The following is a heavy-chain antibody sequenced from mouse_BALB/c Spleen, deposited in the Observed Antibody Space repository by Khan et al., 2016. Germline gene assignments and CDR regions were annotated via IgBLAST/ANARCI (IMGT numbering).Heavy chain of an antibody. V-gene: IGHV14-3*02. CDR3: ASRLAY. CDR2: IDPANGNT. J-gene: IGHJ3*01. Sequence: MQLQQSGAELVKPGASVKLSCTASGFNIKDTYMHWVNQRPEQGLEWIGRIDPANGNTKYDPKFQGKATITADTSSNTAYLQLSSLTSEDTAVYYCASRLAYWGQGTLVTVSA. CDR1: GFNIKDTY.